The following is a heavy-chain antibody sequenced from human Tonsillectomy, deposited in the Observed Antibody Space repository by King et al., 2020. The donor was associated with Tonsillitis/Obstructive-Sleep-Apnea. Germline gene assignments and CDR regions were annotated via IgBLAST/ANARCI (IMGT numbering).Heavy chain of an antibody. CDR3: AKSYDFLTGYYNGHFMDV. CDR1: GESFSGFY. D-gene: IGHD3-9*01. V-gene: IGHV4-34*01. Sequence: VQLQQWGAGLLKPSETLSLTCAVYGESFSGFYWSWIRQPPGKGLEWIGEISHSGSTNYNPSLKSRVSISVDTSKNQLSLKLNSVTAADKAVYYCAKSYDFLTGYYNGHFMDVWGKGTTVTVSS. J-gene: IGHJ6*03. CDR2: ISHSGST.